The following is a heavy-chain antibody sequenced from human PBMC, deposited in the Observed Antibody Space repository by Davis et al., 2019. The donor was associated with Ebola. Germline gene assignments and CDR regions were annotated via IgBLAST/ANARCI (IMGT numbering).Heavy chain of an antibody. Sequence: PGGSLRLSCAVSGFTLSSYWMMWVRQSPGKGLEWIGEINHSGSTNYNPSLMSRVTISLDTSKNQFSLKLSSVTAADTAVYYCARDPKYSSRFDYWGQGTLVTVSS. CDR1: GFTLSSYW. J-gene: IGHJ4*02. CDR2: INHSGST. CDR3: ARDPKYSSRFDY. D-gene: IGHD6-6*01. V-gene: IGHV4-4*02.